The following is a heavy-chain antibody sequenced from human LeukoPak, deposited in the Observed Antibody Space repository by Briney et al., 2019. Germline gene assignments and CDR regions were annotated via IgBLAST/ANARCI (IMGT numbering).Heavy chain of an antibody. D-gene: IGHD6-13*01. CDR2: IYYSGST. J-gene: IGHJ5*02. Sequence: GSGPTLVKPTQTLTLTCTFSGFSLSTSGVGVGWIRQPPGKGLEWIGYIYYSGSTNYNPSLKSRVTISVDTSKNQFSLKLSSVTPEDTAVYYCARGVRLNHPWQLVTYRRDNWFDPWGQGTLVTVSS. CDR3: ARGVRLNHPWQLVTYRRDNWFDP. V-gene: IGHV4-61*05. CDR1: GFSLSTSGVG.